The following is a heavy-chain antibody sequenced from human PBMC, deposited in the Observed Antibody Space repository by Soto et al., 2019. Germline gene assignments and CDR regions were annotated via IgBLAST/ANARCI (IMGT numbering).Heavy chain of an antibody. Sequence: SETLSLTCSVSGGSIRSSSYYWGWIRQPPGKGLEWLATVYYSGSTYYNPSLRSRLTLAVDTSKNHFSLKVNSVTAADTAVYYCARCTGSCSGTSCYFLFDPWGQGTLVTVSS. J-gene: IGHJ5*02. CDR3: ARCTGSCSGTSCYFLFDP. V-gene: IGHV4-39*02. CDR2: VYYSGST. D-gene: IGHD2-2*01. CDR1: GGSIRSSSYY.